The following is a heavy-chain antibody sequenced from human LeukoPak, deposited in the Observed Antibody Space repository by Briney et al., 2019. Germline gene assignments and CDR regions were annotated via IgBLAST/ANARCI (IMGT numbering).Heavy chain of an antibody. V-gene: IGHV1-2*02. CDR2: INPNSGGT. CDR3: ARGVAGVYFYYYMDV. CDR1: GYTFTGYY. J-gene: IGHJ6*03. D-gene: IGHD1-14*01. Sequence: ASVKVSCKASGYTFTGYYMHWVRQAPGQGLEWMGWINPNSGGTNYAQKFQGRVTMTRDTSISTAYMELSRLRSDDTAVYYCARGVAGVYFYYYMDVWGKGTTVTVSS.